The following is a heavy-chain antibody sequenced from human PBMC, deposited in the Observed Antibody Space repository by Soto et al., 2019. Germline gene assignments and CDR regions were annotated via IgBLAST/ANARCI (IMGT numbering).Heavy chain of an antibody. CDR3: ARDFSMVVVAPGY. D-gene: IGHD2-21*01. CDR2: IIPIFGTA. V-gene: IGHV1-69*13. J-gene: IGHJ4*02. Sequence: GASVKVSCKASGGTFSSYAISWVRQAPGQGLEWMGGIIPIFGTANYAQKFQGRVTITADESTSTAYMELSNLRFEDTAVYYCARDFSMVVVAPGYWGQGTLVTVSS. CDR1: GGTFSSYA.